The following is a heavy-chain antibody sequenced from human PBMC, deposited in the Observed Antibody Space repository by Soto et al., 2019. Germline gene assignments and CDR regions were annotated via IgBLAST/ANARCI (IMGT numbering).Heavy chain of an antibody. J-gene: IGHJ6*02. V-gene: IGHV3-33*01. CDR1: GFTFSSYG. CDR2: IWYDGSNK. CDR3: ARELGYCSSTSCYKGYYGMDV. D-gene: IGHD2-2*02. Sequence: GGSLRLSCAASGFTFSSYGMHWVRQAPGKGLEWVAVIWYDGSNKYYAASVKGRFIISRDNSKNTLYLQMNSLRAEDTAVYYCARELGYCSSTSCYKGYYGMDVWGPGTTVTVSS.